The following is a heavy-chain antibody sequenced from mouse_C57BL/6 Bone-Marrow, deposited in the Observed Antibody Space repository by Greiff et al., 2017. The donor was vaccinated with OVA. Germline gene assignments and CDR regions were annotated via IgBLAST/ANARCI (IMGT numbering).Heavy chain of an antibody. Sequence: QVQLQQPGAELVRPGTSVKLSCKASGYTFTSYWMHWVKQRPGQGLEWIGVIDPSDSYTNYNQKFKGKATLTVDTSSSTAYMQLSSLTSEDSAVDYCARLGDGYGAPYWGQGTTLTGSS. J-gene: IGHJ2*01. CDR2: IDPSDSYT. D-gene: IGHD2-3*01. V-gene: IGHV1-59*01. CDR1: GYTFTSYW. CDR3: ARLGDGYGAPY.